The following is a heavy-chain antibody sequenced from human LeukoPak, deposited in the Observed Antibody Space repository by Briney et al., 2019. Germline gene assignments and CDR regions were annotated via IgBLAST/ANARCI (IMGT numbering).Heavy chain of an antibody. Sequence: GGSLRLSCAASGFTVSSNYMSWVRQAPGKGLEWVSVIYSGGSTYYADSVKGRFTISRDNSKNTLYLQMNSLRAEDTAVYYCARAAYNWNYEENYFDYWGQGTLVTVSS. CDR2: IYSGGST. CDR3: ARAAYNWNYEENYFDY. D-gene: IGHD1-7*01. J-gene: IGHJ4*02. V-gene: IGHV3-53*01. CDR1: GFTVSSNY.